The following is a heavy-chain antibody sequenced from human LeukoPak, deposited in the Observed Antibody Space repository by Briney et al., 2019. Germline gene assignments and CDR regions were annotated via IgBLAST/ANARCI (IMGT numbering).Heavy chain of an antibody. V-gene: IGHV1-2*02. CDR3: ASSYCTNGVCAYYYYYMDV. J-gene: IGHJ6*03. CDR2: INPNSGGT. Sequence: GASVKVSCKASGYTFTGYYMHWVRQAPGQGLEWMGWINPNSGGTNYAQKFQGRVTMTRDTSISTAYMELSRLGSDDTAVYYCASSYCTNGVCAYYYYYMDVWGKGTTVTVSS. D-gene: IGHD2-8*01. CDR1: GYTFTGYY.